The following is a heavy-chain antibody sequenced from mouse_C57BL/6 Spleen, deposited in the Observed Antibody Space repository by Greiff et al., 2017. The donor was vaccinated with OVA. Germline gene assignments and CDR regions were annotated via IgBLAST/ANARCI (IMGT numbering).Heavy chain of an antibody. J-gene: IGHJ4*01. CDR1: GYTFTSYW. CDR3: ARGGPYAMDY. V-gene: IGHV1-61*01. CDR2: IYPSDSST. Sequence: QVQLQQSGAELVRPGSSVKLSCKASGYTFTSYWMDWVKQRPGQGLEWIGNIYPSDSSTHYNQKFKDKATLTGDKSSSTAYMQLSSLTSEDAAVDYCARGGPYAMDYWGQGTSVTVSS.